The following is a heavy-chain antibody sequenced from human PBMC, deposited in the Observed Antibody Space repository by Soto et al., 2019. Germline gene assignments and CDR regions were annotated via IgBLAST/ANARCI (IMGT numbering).Heavy chain of an antibody. J-gene: IGHJ5*02. CDR1: GGSISTTNW. CDR2: ILHIGST. V-gene: IGHV4-4*02. Sequence: VQLQESGPGLVKPSGTLSLTCTVSGGSISTTNWWCLVRQSPGKGLEWIGEILHIGSTNYNPSLKSRVTISIDKSKNQFSLRLSSVTAADTAVYYCASGFDSDGLYNGGHPWGQGTLVSVSS. D-gene: IGHD3-22*01. CDR3: ASGFDSDGLYNGGHP.